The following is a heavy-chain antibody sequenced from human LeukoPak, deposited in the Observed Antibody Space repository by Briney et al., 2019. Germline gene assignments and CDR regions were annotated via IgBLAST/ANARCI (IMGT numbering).Heavy chain of an antibody. V-gene: IGHV3-74*01. CDR3: ARVPRTGTTFDY. Sequence: PGGSLRLSCAASGFTFSSYWMHWVRQAPGKGLVWVSRINSDGSSTSYADSVKGRFTISRDNAKNTLYLQMNSLRVDDTAVYYCARVPRTGTTFDYWGQGTLVTVSS. D-gene: IGHD1-7*01. J-gene: IGHJ4*02. CDR2: INSDGSST. CDR1: GFTFSSYW.